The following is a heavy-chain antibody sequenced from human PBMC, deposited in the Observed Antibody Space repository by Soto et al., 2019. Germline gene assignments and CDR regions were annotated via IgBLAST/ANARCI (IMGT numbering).Heavy chain of an antibody. CDR1: GFTFSSYG. J-gene: IGHJ6*02. Sequence: QVQLVESGGGVVQPGRSLRLSCAASGFTFSSYGMHWVRQAPGKGLEWVAVIAYDGSNKDYADSVKGRLTISRDNSKNTLYLQMNSLRTEDTAVYYCAKGVGVGYYDYCMDYCGQGTKVTVS. D-gene: IGHD2-15*01. CDR2: IAYDGSNK. CDR3: AKGVGVGYYDYCMDY. V-gene: IGHV3-30*18.